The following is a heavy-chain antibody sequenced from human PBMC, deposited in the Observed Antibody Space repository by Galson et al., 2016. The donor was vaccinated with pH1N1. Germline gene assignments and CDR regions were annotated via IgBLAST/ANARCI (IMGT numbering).Heavy chain of an antibody. J-gene: IGHJ6*02. V-gene: IGHV3-48*01. D-gene: IGHD1-14*01. Sequence: SLRLSCAASGFTFSSYSMNWVRQAPGKGLEWVSYISSSSSTIYYADSVKGRFTISRDNAKNSLYPQMNSLRAEDTAVYYCARVNHYYCYGMDVWGQGTTVTVSS. CDR2: ISSSSSTI. CDR3: ARVNHYYCYGMDV. CDR1: GFTFSSYS.